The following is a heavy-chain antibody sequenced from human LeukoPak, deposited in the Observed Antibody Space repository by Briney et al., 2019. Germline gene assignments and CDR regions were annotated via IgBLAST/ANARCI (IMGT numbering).Heavy chain of an antibody. CDR2: MYYSGTT. J-gene: IGHJ3*02. CDR3: AREWVLERHQAFDI. V-gene: IGHV4-39*07. CDR1: GGSISSSSYY. D-gene: IGHD1-1*01. Sequence: PSETLSLTCTVSGGSISSSSYYWGWIRQPPGKGLEWIGSMYYSGTTYYNPSLKSRVTISVGTSKNQFSLKLTSVTAADTAVYYCAREWVLERHQAFDIWGQGTMVTVSS.